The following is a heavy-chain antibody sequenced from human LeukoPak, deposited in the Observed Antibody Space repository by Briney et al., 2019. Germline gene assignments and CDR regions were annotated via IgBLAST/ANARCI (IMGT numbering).Heavy chain of an antibody. Sequence: GASVKVSCKASGYTFTSYAMNWVRQAPGQGLEWMGWINTNTGNPTYAQGFTGRFVFSLDTSVSTACLQISSLKAEDTAVYYCASEVETAMVRGYYFDYWGQGTLVTVSS. CDR3: ASEVETAMVRGYYFDY. CDR2: INTNTGNP. V-gene: IGHV7-4-1*02. J-gene: IGHJ4*02. D-gene: IGHD5-18*01. CDR1: GYTFTSYA.